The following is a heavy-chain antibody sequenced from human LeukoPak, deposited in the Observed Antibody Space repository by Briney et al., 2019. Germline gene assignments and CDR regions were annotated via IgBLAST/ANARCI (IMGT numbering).Heavy chain of an antibody. Sequence: ASVKVSCKASGYTFTGYYMHWVRQAPGQGLEWMGWINPNSGGTNYAQKFQGRVTVTRDTSISTAYMELSRLRSDDTAAYYCAREDTAMPVPDYWGQGTLVTVSS. CDR3: AREDTAMPVPDY. CDR1: GYTFTGYY. D-gene: IGHD5-18*01. V-gene: IGHV1-2*02. J-gene: IGHJ4*02. CDR2: INPNSGGT.